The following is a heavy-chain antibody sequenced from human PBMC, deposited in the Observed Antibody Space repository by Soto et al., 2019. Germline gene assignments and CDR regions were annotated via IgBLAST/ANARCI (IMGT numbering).Heavy chain of an antibody. CDR3: SGGGGYSYGYVGY. D-gene: IGHD5-18*01. Sequence: EVQLVESGGGLVQPGGSLRLSCAASGFTFSSYWMHWVRQAPGKGLVWVSRINRDGSDTSYADSVKGRFTISRDNAKNTRYLQVNSRRAWDTAVDYCSGGGGYSYGYVGYWGQGTLVTVSS. CDR2: INRDGSDT. V-gene: IGHV3-74*01. CDR1: GFTFSSYW. J-gene: IGHJ4*02.